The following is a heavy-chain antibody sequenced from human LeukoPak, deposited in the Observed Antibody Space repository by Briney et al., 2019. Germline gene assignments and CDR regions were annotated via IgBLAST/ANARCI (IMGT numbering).Heavy chain of an antibody. CDR3: TTGFSGWSFFDY. D-gene: IGHD6-19*01. Sequence: GGSLRLSCVASGFTFSNYEMNWVRQAPGKGLEWVSSISSSGSTMYYADSVKGRFTISRDNAKNSLYLQMNSLKTEDTAVYYCTTGFSGWSFFDYWGQGTLVIVSS. V-gene: IGHV3-48*03. CDR2: ISSSGSTM. J-gene: IGHJ4*02. CDR1: GFTFSNYE.